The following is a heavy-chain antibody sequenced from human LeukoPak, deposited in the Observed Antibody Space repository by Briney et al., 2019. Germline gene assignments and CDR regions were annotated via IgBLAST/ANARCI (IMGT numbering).Heavy chain of an antibody. Sequence: ASVKVSCKGSGYQFISYTMSWVRQAPGQGLEWMGWINTKTANPTYAQDFTGRFVFSLDTSVSTAYLQISGLKAGDTAVYYCARVAGFGERGMDVWGQGTRSPSP. CDR2: INTKTANP. CDR1: GYQFISYT. J-gene: IGHJ6*02. CDR3: ARVAGFGERGMDV. D-gene: IGHD3-10*01. V-gene: IGHV7-4-1*02.